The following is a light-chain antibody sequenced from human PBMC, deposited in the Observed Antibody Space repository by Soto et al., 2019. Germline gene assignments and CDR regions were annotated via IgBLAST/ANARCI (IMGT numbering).Light chain of an antibody. CDR1: QSISSW. V-gene: IGKV1-5*03. J-gene: IGKJ1*01. CDR2: KAS. CDR3: KQYNSYPWT. Sequence: DIQMTKSPSTLSASVGDRVTITCRASQSISSWLAWYQQKPGKAPKVLIYKASSLESGVPSRFSGSGSGTEFTLTIRSLQPDDFASYHCKQYNSYPWTFGQGTKVDI.